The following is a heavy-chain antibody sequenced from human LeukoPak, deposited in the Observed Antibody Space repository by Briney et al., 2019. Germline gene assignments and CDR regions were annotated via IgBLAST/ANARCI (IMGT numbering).Heavy chain of an antibody. CDR2: ISGSGGSS. Sequence: PGGSLRLSCAASGFTFSSYAMSWVRQAPGKGLEWVSAISGSGGSSYYADSVKGRFTISRDNSKNTLYLQMNSLRAEDTAVYYCARDLLRGSYNYWGQGTLVTVSS. J-gene: IGHJ4*02. V-gene: IGHV3-23*01. CDR3: ARDLLRGSYNY. CDR1: GFTFSSYA. D-gene: IGHD1-26*01.